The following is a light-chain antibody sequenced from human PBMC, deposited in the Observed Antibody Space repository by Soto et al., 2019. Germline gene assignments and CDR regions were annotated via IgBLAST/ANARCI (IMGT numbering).Light chain of an antibody. J-gene: IGKJ1*01. CDR2: GAS. V-gene: IGKV3-20*01. CDR1: QSVSSSY. CDR3: QQYGSSLACT. Sequence: EIVLTQSPGTLSLSPGERATLSCRASQSVSSSYLAWYQQKPGQAPRLLIYGASSRATGIPDRFSGSGSGTDFPLTISRLEPEDFVVYYCQQYGSSLACTFGQGTKVEIK.